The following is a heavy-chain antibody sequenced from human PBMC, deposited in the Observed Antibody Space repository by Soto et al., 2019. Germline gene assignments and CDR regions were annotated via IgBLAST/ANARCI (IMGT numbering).Heavy chain of an antibody. CDR3: ARDLWGYCGNDCYPLDV. J-gene: IGHJ6*02. D-gene: IGHD2-21*02. V-gene: IGHV4-30-4*01. CDR2: TYDSGRT. CDR1: GGSVISTQYY. Sequence: SETLSLTCTVSGGSVISTQYYWSWFRQSPGKGLEWIGYTYDSGRTAYTPSLEGRIAISIDTSRNEFSLTLNAMTAADTAVYFCARDLWGYCGNDCYPLDVWGQGTTVTVS.